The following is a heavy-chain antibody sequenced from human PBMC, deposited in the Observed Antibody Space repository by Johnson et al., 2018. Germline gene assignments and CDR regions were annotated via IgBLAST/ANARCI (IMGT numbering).Heavy chain of an antibody. D-gene: IGHD2-8*01. J-gene: IGHJ3*02. CDR1: GITFSSYW. V-gene: IGHV3-7*01. Sequence: VQLVQSGGDLVQPGGSLRLSCAASGITFSSYWMTWVRQAPGTGLAWVANINQDGSVKNYEDSVKGRFSISRDNSKNSLYLQMNSLRAEDTAVYYCATSNGRRDAIWGQGTMVTVSS. CDR3: ATSNGRRDAI. CDR2: INQDGSVK.